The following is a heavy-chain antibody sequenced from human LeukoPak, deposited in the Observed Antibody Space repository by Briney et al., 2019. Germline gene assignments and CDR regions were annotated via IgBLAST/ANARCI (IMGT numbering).Heavy chain of an antibody. D-gene: IGHD3-9*01. Sequence: GESLKISCKGSGYTFPNYWIAWVRQMPGKGLEWMGSIYPGDSDTRYSPSFQGQVTISADKSISTAYLQWSSLKASDTAMYYCARRGILTDPFDYWGQGTLVTVSS. CDR1: GYTFPNYW. CDR2: IYPGDSDT. CDR3: ARRGILTDPFDY. J-gene: IGHJ4*02. V-gene: IGHV5-51*01.